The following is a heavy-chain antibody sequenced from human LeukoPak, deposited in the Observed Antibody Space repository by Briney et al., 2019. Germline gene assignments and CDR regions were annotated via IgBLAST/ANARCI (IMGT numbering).Heavy chain of an antibody. D-gene: IGHD5-24*01. CDR2: INPNSGAT. CDR1: GYTFTGYY. CDR3: ATGGDYNSYYLDY. J-gene: IGHJ4*02. Sequence: ASVKVSCKASGYTFTGYYMHWVRQAPGQGLEWMGWINPNSGATKYAQKFQGRVTMTRDTSITTAYVELSSLASDDTAVYYCATGGDYNSYYLDYWGQGTLVTVSS. V-gene: IGHV1-2*02.